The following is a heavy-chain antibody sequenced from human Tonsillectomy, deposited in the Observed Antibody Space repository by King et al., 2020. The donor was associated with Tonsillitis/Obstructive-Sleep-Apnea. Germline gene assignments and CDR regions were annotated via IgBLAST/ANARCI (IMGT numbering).Heavy chain of an antibody. J-gene: IGHJ3*02. Sequence: VQLVESGAEVKKPGASVKVSCKASGYTFTGYYMHWVRQAPGQGLEWMGWINPNSGGTNYAQKFQGRVTMTRDTSISTAYMELSRLRSDDTAVYYCASTYDSSGYYHNAFDIWGQGTMVTVSS. CDR1: GYTFTGYY. D-gene: IGHD3-22*01. CDR3: ASTYDSSGYYHNAFDI. V-gene: IGHV1-2*02. CDR2: INPNSGGT.